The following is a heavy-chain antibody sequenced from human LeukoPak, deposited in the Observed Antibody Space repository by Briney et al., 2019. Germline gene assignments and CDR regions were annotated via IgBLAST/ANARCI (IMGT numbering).Heavy chain of an antibody. J-gene: IGHJ4*02. Sequence: GGSLRLSCEASGFTFNTHWMNWVPHAPRKGLEWMANISPDGGAEVYVDSVKGRFTISRDNAKNSVYLQMNNVRAEDTGVYYCSGRSGFSSIYWGQGILVTVSS. CDR2: ISPDGGAE. V-gene: IGHV3-7*01. D-gene: IGHD2-2*01. CDR3: SGRSGFSSIY. CDR1: GFTFNTHW.